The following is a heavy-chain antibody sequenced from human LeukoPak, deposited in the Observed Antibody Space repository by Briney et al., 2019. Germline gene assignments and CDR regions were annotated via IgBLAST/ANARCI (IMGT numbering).Heavy chain of an antibody. V-gene: IGHV3-30*03. CDR2: ISYDGSNK. CDR3: ARVGGYYSIYYYYGMDV. J-gene: IGHJ6*02. Sequence: GGSLRLSCAASGFTFSSYGMHWVRQAPGKGLEWVAVISYDGSNKYYADSVKGRFTISRDNSKNTLYLQMNSLRAEDTAVYYCARVGGYYSIYYYYGMDVWGQGTTVTVSS. CDR1: GFTFSSYG. D-gene: IGHD3-22*01.